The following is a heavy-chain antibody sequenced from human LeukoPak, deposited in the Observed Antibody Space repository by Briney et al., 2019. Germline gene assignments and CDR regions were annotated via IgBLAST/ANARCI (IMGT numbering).Heavy chain of an antibody. CDR2: ISYIGST. CDR3: ARDKISINAFDM. Sequence: PSEALSLTCSVSDASISGHYLTWIRQPPGKGLEWIGYISYIGSTNYNPSLKSRVTISVDTSKNQFSLKLSSVTAADTAVYYCARDKISINAFDMWGQGTMVTVSS. D-gene: IGHD1-14*01. J-gene: IGHJ3*02. CDR1: DASISGHY. V-gene: IGHV4-59*11.